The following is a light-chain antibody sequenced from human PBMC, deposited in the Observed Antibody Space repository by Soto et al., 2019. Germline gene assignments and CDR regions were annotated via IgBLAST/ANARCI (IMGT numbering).Light chain of an antibody. V-gene: IGKV3-20*01. J-gene: IGKJ1*01. CDR3: QQYGSSPWT. CDR2: GAS. Sequence: EIVLTQSPGTLSLSPGERATLSCRASQSVSSSYLAWYQQKPGQAPRPLIYGASSRAIGIPYRFSGSGSGTDFTLTISRLEPEDFAVYYCQQYGSSPWTFGQGTKVEIK. CDR1: QSVSSSY.